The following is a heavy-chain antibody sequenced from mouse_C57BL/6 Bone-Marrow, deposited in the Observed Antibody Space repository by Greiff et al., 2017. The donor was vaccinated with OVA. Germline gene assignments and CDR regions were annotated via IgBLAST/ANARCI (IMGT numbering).Heavy chain of an antibody. V-gene: IGHV1-55*01. CDR3: SRVRYDYPIDY. CDR2: IYPGSGST. CDR1: GYTFTSYW. J-gene: IGHJ2*01. Sequence: VQLQQPGAELVKPGASVKMSCKASGYTFTSYWITWVKQRPGQGLEWIGDIYPGSGSTKYNEKFKSKATLTVDTSSITAYMQLSSLTSEVSAVYYCSRVRYDYPIDYWGQGTTLTVSS. D-gene: IGHD2-4*01.